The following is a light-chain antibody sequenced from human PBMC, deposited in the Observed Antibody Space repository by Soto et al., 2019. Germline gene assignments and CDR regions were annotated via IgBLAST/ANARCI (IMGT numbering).Light chain of an antibody. Sequence: EIVLTQSPGTLSLSPVERATLSCRASQSVSGRYLAWYQQKPGQTPRLLIYDASNRATGIPARFSGSGSETDFTLTISSLEPEDFAVYYCQHRMNWPLTFGQGTRLEIK. CDR2: DAS. J-gene: IGKJ5*01. CDR3: QHRMNWPLT. CDR1: QSVSGRY. V-gene: IGKV3-11*01.